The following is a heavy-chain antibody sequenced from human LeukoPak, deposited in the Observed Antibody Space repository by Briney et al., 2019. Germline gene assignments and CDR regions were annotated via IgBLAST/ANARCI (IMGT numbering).Heavy chain of an antibody. Sequence: KPSETLSLTCAVYGGSFSGHYWSWIRQPPGKGLEWIGEINHSGSTDYNPSLKSRVTISVDTSKNQFSLKVGSVTAADTAVYYCARVIEGYYDISAQYGGYFDYWGQGTLVTVSS. J-gene: IGHJ4*02. V-gene: IGHV4-34*01. CDR1: GGSFSGHY. CDR3: ARVIEGYYDISAQYGGYFDY. CDR2: INHSGST. D-gene: IGHD3-22*01.